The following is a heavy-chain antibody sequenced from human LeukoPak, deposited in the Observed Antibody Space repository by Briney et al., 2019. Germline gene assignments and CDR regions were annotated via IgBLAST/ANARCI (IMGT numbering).Heavy chain of an antibody. V-gene: IGHV3-66*01. D-gene: IGHD3-22*01. CDR2: IYGSGDT. Sequence: GGSLRLSCAASGFTVSSNYMSWVRQAPGKGLEWVSIIYGSGDTCYADSVKGRFTISRDNAKNTLYLQMNSLRAEDTAVYYCARDAPYYYDSSGYYRVSDYWGQGTLVTVSS. J-gene: IGHJ4*02. CDR1: GFTVSSNY. CDR3: ARDAPYYYDSSGYYRVSDY.